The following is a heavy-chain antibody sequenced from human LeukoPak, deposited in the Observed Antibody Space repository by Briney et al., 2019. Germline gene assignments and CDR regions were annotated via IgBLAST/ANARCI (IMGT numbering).Heavy chain of an antibody. CDR2: INGDGAST. CDR3: AKNGAVVGPYYFFHGMDV. CDR1: GFTFDDYA. V-gene: IGHV3-43*02. Sequence: PGGSLRLSCEASGFTFDDYAMHWVRQAPGEGLEWVSLINGDGASTKFADSVKGRFTISRDNTKNSLYLHMNSLTTDDSAIYYCAKNGAVVGPYYFFHGMDVWGQGTTVTVSS. J-gene: IGHJ6*02. D-gene: IGHD1-1*01.